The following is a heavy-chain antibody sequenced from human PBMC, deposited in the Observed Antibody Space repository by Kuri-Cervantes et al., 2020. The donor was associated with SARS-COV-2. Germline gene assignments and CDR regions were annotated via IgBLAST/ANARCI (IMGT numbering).Heavy chain of an antibody. CDR3: ARDHSPLWGSYRPTNWFDP. CDR1: GGTFSSYA. CDR2: IIPILGIA. J-gene: IGHJ5*02. V-gene: IGHV1-69*10. Sequence: PSVKVSCKASGGTFSSYAISWVRQAPGQGLEWMGGIIPILGIANYAQKFQGRVTMTRDTSTSTVYMELSSLRSEDTAVYYCARDHSPLWGSYRPTNWFDPWGQGTLVTVSS. D-gene: IGHD3-16*02.